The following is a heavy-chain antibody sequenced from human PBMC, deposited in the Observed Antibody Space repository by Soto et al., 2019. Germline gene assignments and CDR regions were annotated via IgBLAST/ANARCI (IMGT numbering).Heavy chain of an antibody. Sequence: SETLSLTCTVSGGSISSSSYYWGWIRQPPGKGLEWIGSIYYSGSTYYNPSLKSRVTISVDTSKNQFSLKLSSVTAADTAVYYCARERPHDGGAFEIWGQGTMVTVSS. CDR3: ARERPHDGGAFEI. CDR1: GGSISSSSYY. J-gene: IGHJ3*02. CDR2: IYYSGST. V-gene: IGHV4-39*02. D-gene: IGHD4-17*01.